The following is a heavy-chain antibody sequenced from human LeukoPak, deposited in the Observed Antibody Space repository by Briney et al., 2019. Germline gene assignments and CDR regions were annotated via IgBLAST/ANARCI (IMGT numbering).Heavy chain of an antibody. CDR1: GFTFSSYV. V-gene: IGHV3-23*01. CDR3: AKGRQQWWTLDVLDI. D-gene: IGHD5-18*01. CDR2: ICGGGGST. Sequence: GGSLRLSCAASGFTFSSYVMNWVRQAPGKGLEWVSVICGGGGSTYYADSVKGRFTISRDNSESTLYLQMNSLRPEDTALYYCAKGRQQWWTLDVLDIWGQGTVVTVSS. J-gene: IGHJ3*02.